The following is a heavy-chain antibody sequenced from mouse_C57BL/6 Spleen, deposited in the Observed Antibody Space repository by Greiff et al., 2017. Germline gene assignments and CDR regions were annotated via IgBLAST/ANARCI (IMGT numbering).Heavy chain of an antibody. CDR2: IDPSDSYT. CDR3: ARKGSGYGWFAY. J-gene: IGHJ3*01. D-gene: IGHD3-2*02. V-gene: IGHV1-50*01. CDR1: GYTFTSYW. Sequence: QVQLQQSGAELVKPGASVKLSCKASGYTFTSYWMQWVKQRPGQGLEWIGEIDPSDSYTNYNQKFKGKATLTVDTSSSTAYMQLSSLTSEDSAVYYCARKGSGYGWFAYWGQGTLVTVSA.